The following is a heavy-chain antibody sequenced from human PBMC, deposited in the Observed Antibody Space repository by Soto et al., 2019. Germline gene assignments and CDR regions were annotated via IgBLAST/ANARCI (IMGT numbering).Heavy chain of an antibody. CDR3: AIDSLLWFGLSTYYFDY. D-gene: IGHD3-10*01. V-gene: IGHV1-69*01. CDR1: GGSFSSYA. J-gene: IGHJ4*02. Sequence: QVQLVQSGAEVKKPGSSVKVSCKASGGSFSSYAISWVRQAPGQGLEWVGGIIPIVGTANYAQKFQRRVTITADESTSTAYMELSSLRSEDTSLYYSAIDSLLWFGLSTYYFDYWGQGTLVTVSS. CDR2: IIPIVGTA.